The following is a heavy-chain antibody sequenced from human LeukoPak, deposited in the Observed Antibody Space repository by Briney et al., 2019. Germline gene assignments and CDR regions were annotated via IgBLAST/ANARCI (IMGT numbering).Heavy chain of an antibody. CDR1: GGSISSYY. D-gene: IGHD5-18*01. Sequence: SETLSLTCTVSGGSISSYYWSWIRQPPGKGLEWIGYIYYSGSTNYNPSLKSRVTISVDTSKNQFSLKLSSVTAADTAVYYCASYSGPTTAMVTWGQGTLVTVSS. V-gene: IGHV4-59*01. J-gene: IGHJ4*02. CDR2: IYYSGST. CDR3: ASYSGPTTAMVT.